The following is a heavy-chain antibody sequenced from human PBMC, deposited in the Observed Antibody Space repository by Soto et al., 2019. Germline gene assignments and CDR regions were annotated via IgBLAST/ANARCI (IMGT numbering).Heavy chain of an antibody. J-gene: IGHJ6*02. CDR3: ARAPRGYGMDV. CDR1: GGSGGGNGG. Sequence: VAGGSGGGNGGWRWVRQPPGKGLEWIGEIHHSGSTNYNSSLTSRVSISIDKSKNQFSLNLYSVTAADAAVFYCARAPRGYGMDVWGQRTTVPVSS. V-gene: IGHV4-4*02. CDR2: IHHSGST.